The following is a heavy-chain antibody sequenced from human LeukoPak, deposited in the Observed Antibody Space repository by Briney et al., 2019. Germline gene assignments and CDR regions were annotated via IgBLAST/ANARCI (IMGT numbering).Heavy chain of an antibody. V-gene: IGHV3-23*01. CDR1: GFTFSIYA. J-gene: IGHJ4*02. D-gene: IGHD2/OR15-2a*01. Sequence: GGSLRLSCAASGFTFSIYAMSWVRQAPGKGLEWVSAISGSGGSTYYADSVKGRFTISRDNSKNTLYLQMNSLRAEDTAVYYCARDLFTTSHFYFDYWGQGTLVTVSS. CDR3: ARDLFTTSHFYFDY. CDR2: ISGSGGST.